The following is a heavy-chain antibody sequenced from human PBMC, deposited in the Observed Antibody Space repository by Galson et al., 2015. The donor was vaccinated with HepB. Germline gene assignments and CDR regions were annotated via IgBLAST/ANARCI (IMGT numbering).Heavy chain of an antibody. CDR1: GFTFSSFE. D-gene: IGHD3-22*01. CDR3: ARAARFESSGYYYFEQ. Sequence: SLRLSCAASGFTFSSFEMNWVRQAPGKGLEWVSYISGSDNMIFYADSVKGRFTISRDNAKNSLYLQMNSLRAEDTAAYYCARAARFESSGYYYFEQWGQGTLVTVSS. J-gene: IGHJ4*02. CDR2: ISGSDNMI. V-gene: IGHV3-48*03.